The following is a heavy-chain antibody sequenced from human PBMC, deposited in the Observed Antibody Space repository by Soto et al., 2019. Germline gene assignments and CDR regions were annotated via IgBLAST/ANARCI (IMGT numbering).Heavy chain of an antibody. Sequence: QVQLVESGGGVVQPGRSLRLSCAASGFTFSSYAMHWVRQAPGKGLEWVAVISYDGSNKYYADSVKGRITISRDNSKNPLYLQMNSLRAEDTTVYYCARGRVGSCDPFDYWGQGTLVTVSS. J-gene: IGHJ4*02. V-gene: IGHV3-30-3*01. D-gene: IGHD6-13*01. CDR2: ISYDGSNK. CDR1: GFTFSSYA. CDR3: ARGRVGSCDPFDY.